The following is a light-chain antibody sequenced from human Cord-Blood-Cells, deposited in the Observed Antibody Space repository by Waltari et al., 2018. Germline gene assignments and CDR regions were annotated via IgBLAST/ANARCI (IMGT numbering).Light chain of an antibody. J-gene: IGKJ5*01. V-gene: IGKV3-11*01. CDR2: DAS. CDR3: QQRSNWPPIT. Sequence: EIVLTQSPATLSLSPGERATLSGRASQSVRSYLAWYQQKPGQAPRLLIYDASNRATGIPARFSGSGSGTDFTLTISSLEPEDFAVYYCQQRSNWPPITFGQGTRLEIK. CDR1: QSVRSY.